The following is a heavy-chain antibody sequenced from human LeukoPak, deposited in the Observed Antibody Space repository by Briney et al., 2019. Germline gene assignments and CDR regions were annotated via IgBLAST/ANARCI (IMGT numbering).Heavy chain of an antibody. D-gene: IGHD3-3*01. J-gene: IGHJ4*02. CDR2: IGSGGGRT. CDR3: AKGDYDFWSGYFSY. Sequence: GGSLRLSCAASGFTFSSYAMSWVRQAPGKGLEWVSGIGSGGGRTYYADSVKGRFTISRDNSKNTLYLQMNSLRAEDTAVYYCAKGDYDFWSGYFSYWGQGTLVIVSS. V-gene: IGHV3-23*01. CDR1: GFTFSSYA.